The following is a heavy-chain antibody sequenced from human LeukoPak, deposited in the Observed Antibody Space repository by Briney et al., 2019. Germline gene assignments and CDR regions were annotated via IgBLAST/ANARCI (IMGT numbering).Heavy chain of an antibody. CDR1: GFTFSDYY. V-gene: IGHV3-11*01. CDR3: ARVVGSRTLGYCSSTSCFGFIYYYYYYMDV. Sequence: GGSLRLSCAASGFTFSDYYMSWIRQAPGKGLEWVSYISSSGSTIHYADSVKGRFTISRDNAKNPLYLQMNSLRAEDTAVYYCARVVGSRTLGYCSSTSCFGFIYYYYYYMDVWGKGTTVTVSS. CDR2: ISSSGSTI. D-gene: IGHD2-2*01. J-gene: IGHJ6*03.